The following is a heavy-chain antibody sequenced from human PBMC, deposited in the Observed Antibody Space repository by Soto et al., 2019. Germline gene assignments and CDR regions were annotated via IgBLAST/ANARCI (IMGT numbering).Heavy chain of an antibody. CDR1: GGSFSGYY. Sequence: QVQLQQWGAGLLKPSETLSLTRAVYGGSFSGYYWSWIRQPPGKGLEWIGEINHSGSTNYNPPLKSQVTISADTSKNQFSLKLSSVTAADTAVYYCARGWGRIFDYWGQGTLVTVSS. V-gene: IGHV4-34*01. CDR2: INHSGST. J-gene: IGHJ4*02. CDR3: ARGWGRIFDY. D-gene: IGHD7-27*01.